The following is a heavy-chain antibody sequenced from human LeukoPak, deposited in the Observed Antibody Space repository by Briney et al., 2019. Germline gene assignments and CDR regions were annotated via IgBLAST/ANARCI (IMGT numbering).Heavy chain of an antibody. D-gene: IGHD6-6*01. V-gene: IGHV3-7*01. J-gene: IGHJ6*03. CDR3: AREKSSIAARRYYYYYYMDV. CDR2: IKQDGSEK. Sequence: GGSLRLSCAASGFTFSSYWMSWVRQAPGKGLEWVANIKQDGSEKCYVDSVKGRFTISRDNAKNSLYLQMNSLRAEDTAVYYCAREKSSIAARRYYYYYYMDVWGKGTTVTVSS. CDR1: GFTFSSYW.